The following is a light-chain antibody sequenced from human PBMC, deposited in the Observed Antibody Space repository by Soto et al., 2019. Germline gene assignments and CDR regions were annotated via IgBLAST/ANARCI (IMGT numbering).Light chain of an antibody. Sequence: DIQMTQSPSTLSASVGDRVTITCRASQNINNFLAWYQQKPGRAPKLLIYYTSSLESGVPSRFSGSGSGTEFTLTITSLQPDDFATYYCQQYNSFLYTFGQGTKLEIK. CDR2: YTS. CDR3: QQYNSFLYT. J-gene: IGKJ2*01. CDR1: QNINNF. V-gene: IGKV1-5*03.